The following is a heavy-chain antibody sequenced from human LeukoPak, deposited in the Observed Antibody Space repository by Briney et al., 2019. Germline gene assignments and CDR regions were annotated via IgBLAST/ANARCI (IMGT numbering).Heavy chain of an antibody. V-gene: IGHV4-61*02. CDR3: AKAIQLERPPPLIGYYYMDV. Sequence: SETLSLTCTVSGDSISSDDYYWSWIRQPAGKGLEWIGRFSASGNSNYNPSLKSRLTISVDTSKNQFSLKLRSVTAADTAVYYCAKAIQLERPPPLIGYYYMDVWGKGTTVTVSS. CDR1: GDSISSDDYY. D-gene: IGHD1-1*01. J-gene: IGHJ6*03. CDR2: FSASGNS.